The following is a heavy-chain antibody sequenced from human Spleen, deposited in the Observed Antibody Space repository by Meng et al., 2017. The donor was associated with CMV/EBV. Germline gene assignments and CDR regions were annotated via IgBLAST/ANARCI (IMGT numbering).Heavy chain of an antibody. Sequence: GSLRLSCTVSGGSVSSGSYYWSWIRQPPGKGLEWIGYIYYSGSTNYNPSLKSRVTISVDTSKNQFSLKLSSVTAADTAVYYCAREVVVSGASDWFDPWGQGTLVTVSS. D-gene: IGHD2-2*01. CDR3: AREVVVSGASDWFDP. J-gene: IGHJ5*02. CDR2: IYYSGST. V-gene: IGHV4-61*01. CDR1: GGSVSSGSYY.